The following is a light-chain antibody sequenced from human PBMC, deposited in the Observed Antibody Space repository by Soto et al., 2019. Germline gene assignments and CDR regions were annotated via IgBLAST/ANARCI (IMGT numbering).Light chain of an antibody. CDR3: QQTYRTPLT. J-gene: IGKJ4*01. Sequence: DIQMTQSPSSLSASVGDRVTITCRASQSIGGYLNWYQQKPGKAPKLLIYAASSLHSGVPSRFSGSGSGTDFTLTISSLQPEDFATYSCQQTYRTPLTFGGGTRWISN. CDR2: AAS. CDR1: QSIGGY. V-gene: IGKV1-39*01.